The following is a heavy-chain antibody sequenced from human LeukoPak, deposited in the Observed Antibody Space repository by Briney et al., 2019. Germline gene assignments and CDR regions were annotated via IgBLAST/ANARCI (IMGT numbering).Heavy chain of an antibody. CDR3: ARDRLTTVTTFHFDY. J-gene: IGHJ4*02. Sequence: GGSLRLSCAASGFSFSNYAMSWVRQAPARGPEWVSSIRGGGETFYADSVKGRFTLSRDDSKNTLYLQMSSLRAEDTAVYYCARDRLTTVTTFHFDYWGQGTLVTVSS. CDR1: GFSFSNYA. V-gene: IGHV3-23*01. D-gene: IGHD4-17*01. CDR2: IRGGGET.